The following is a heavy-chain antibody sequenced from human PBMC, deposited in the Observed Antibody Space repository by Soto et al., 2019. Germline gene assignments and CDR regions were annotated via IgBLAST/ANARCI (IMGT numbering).Heavy chain of an antibody. CDR3: ARDLGWAFDS. D-gene: IGHD6-19*01. Sequence: EVQLVESGGGSVQPGGSLRLSCAASGFTFSTFSMNWVRQAPGRGLEWISYISGGGSPISYADSVKGRFTISRDNAKNSLYLQMDSLTDEETAVYYCARDLGWAFDSWGQGTLVTVSS. V-gene: IGHV3-48*02. CDR1: GFTFSTFS. J-gene: IGHJ4*02. CDR2: ISGGGSPI.